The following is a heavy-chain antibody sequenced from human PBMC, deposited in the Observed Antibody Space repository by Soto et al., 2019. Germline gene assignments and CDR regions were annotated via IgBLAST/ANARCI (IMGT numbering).Heavy chain of an antibody. CDR2: IYYTGIT. V-gene: IGHV4-59*01. Sequence: PSETLSLTCTVSGGSISGYYWTCIRQPPGKGLEWIVYIYYTGITNYNPSLETRLTISVDTSKNQVSLKLSSVTAADTAVYYCARKAGYYYVAGAFDIWGQGTMVTVSS. CDR1: GGSISGYY. D-gene: IGHD3-10*02. CDR3: ARKAGYYYVAGAFDI. J-gene: IGHJ3*02.